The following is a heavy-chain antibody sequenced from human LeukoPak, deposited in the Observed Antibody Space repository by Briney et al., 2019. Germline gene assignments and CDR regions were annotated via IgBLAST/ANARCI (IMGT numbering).Heavy chain of an antibody. CDR2: ISSSGSSI. CDR1: GFTFSSFE. CDR3: ARDRGGDSWFDP. D-gene: IGHD1-26*01. Sequence: GGSLRLSCAASGFTFSSFEMNWVRQAPGKGLEWVSYISSSGSSIYYADSVKGRFTISRDNAKNSLYLQMNSLRAEDTAVYYCARDRGGDSWFDPWGQGTLVTVPS. V-gene: IGHV3-48*03. J-gene: IGHJ5*02.